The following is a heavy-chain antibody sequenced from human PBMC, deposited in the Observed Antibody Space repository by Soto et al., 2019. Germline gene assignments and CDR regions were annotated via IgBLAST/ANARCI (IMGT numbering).Heavy chain of an antibody. CDR1: GYTFTSYG. CDR3: ARDCSSTSCYPPDYYYYGMDV. Sequence: ASVKVSCKASGYTFTSYGISWVRQAPGQGLEWMGWISAYNGNTNYAQKLQGRVTMTTDTSTSTAYMELRSLRSDDTAVYYCARDCSSTSCYPPDYYYYGMDVWGQGTTVTVSS. J-gene: IGHJ6*02. CDR2: ISAYNGNT. V-gene: IGHV1-18*01. D-gene: IGHD2-2*01.